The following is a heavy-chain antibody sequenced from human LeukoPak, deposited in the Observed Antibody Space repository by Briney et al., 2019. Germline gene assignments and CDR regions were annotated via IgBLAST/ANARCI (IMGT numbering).Heavy chain of an antibody. CDR3: ARDLRVVVPAAQGDAFDI. CDR1: GGTFSSYA. CDR2: IIPIFGTA. D-gene: IGHD2-2*01. J-gene: IGHJ3*02. V-gene: IGHV1-69*13. Sequence: SVKFSCKASGGTFSSYAISWVRQAPGQGLEWMGGIIPIFGTANYAQKFQGRVTITADESTSTAYMELSSLRSEDTAVYYCARDLRVVVPAAQGDAFDIWGQGTMVTVSS.